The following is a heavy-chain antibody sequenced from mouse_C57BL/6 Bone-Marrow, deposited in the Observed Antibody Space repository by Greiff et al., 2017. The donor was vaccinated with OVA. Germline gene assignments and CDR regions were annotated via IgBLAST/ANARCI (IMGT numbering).Heavy chain of an antibody. CDR2: ISYSGST. V-gene: IGHV3-2*02. CDR3: ASPGAY. CDR1: GYSITSDYA. J-gene: IGHJ3*01. Sequence: EVKLQESGPGLVKPSQSLSLTCTVTGYSITSDYAWNWIRQFPGNKLEWMGYISYSGSTSYNPSLKSRISITRDTSKNQFFLQLNSVTTEDTATYYCASPGAYWGQGTLVTVSA.